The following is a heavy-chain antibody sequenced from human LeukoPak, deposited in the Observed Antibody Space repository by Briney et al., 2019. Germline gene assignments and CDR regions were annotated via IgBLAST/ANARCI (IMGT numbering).Heavy chain of an antibody. J-gene: IGHJ4*02. CDR1: GFTFSSYW. CDR3: ARATYYFDY. CDR2: IKQDGSEK. Sequence: PGGSLRLSCAASGFTFSSYWTSWVRQAPGKGLEWVANIKQDGSEKYYVDSVKGRFTISRDNAKNSLYLQMNSLRAEDTAVYYCARATYYFDYWGQGTLVTVSS. V-gene: IGHV3-7*04.